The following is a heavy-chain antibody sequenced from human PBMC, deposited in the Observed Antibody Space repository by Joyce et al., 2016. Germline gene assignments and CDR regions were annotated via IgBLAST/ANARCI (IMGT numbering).Heavy chain of an antibody. CDR2: ISSDGSST. D-gene: IGHD1-26*01. CDR1: GFTFSDYW. J-gene: IGHJ6*02. CDR3: AGDSELHYGLDV. V-gene: IGHV3-74*03. Sequence: EVQLVESGGDLVQPGGSLSLSCGASGFTFSDYWMHWVRQAPGKGLVWVSRISSDGSSTAYADSVKGRFTISRDNTEKTLYLQMNSLRVEDTAVYYCAGDSELHYGLDVWGQGTTVTVYS.